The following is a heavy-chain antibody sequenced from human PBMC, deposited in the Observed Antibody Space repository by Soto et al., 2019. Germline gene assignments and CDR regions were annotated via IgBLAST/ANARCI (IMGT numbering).Heavy chain of an antibody. J-gene: IGHJ4*02. Sequence: QLQLQESGSGLVKPSQTLSLTCAVSGGSISSGGYSWSWIRQPPGKGLEWIGYIYHSGSTYYNPSLKSRVTISVGRSKTQFSLKLSSVTAADTAVYYCASISSRSCSGGRCYRPIDYWCQVTLVTVSS. D-gene: IGHD2-15*01. CDR3: ASISSRSCSGGRCYRPIDY. CDR2: IYHSGST. V-gene: IGHV4-30-2*01. CDR1: GGSISSGGYS.